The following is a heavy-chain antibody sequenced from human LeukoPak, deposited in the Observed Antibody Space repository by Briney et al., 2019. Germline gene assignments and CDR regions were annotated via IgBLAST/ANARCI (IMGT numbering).Heavy chain of an antibody. J-gene: IGHJ4*02. V-gene: IGHV3-30*02. D-gene: IGHD3-10*01. CDR3: ARDYYGSGSYYNPPEA. Sequence: PGGSLRLSCAASGFTFSSYGMHWVRQAPGQGLEWVAFIRYDGSNKYYADSVKGRFTISRDNSKNTLYLQMNSLRAEDTAVYYCARDYYGSGSYYNPPEARGQGTLVTVSS. CDR2: IRYDGSNK. CDR1: GFTFSSYG.